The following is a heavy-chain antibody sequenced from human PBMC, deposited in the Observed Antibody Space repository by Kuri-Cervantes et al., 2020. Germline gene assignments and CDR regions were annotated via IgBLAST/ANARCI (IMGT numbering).Heavy chain of an antibody. D-gene: IGHD6-19*01. CDR1: GYTFTSYA. Sequence: ASVKVSCKASGYTFTSYAMHWVRQAPGQRLEWMGWINAGNGNTKYSQKFQGRVTITRDTSASTAYMELSRLRSDDTAVYYCARSSPVGEGHEWLWVYGMDVWGQGTTVTVSS. CDR2: INAGNGNT. CDR3: ARSSPVGEGHEWLWVYGMDV. J-gene: IGHJ6*02. V-gene: IGHV1-3*01.